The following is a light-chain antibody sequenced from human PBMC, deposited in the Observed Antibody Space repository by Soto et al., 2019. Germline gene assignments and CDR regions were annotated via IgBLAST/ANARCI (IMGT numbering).Light chain of an antibody. CDR1: QGISSY. CDR3: QKLNSFPPT. V-gene: IGKV1-9*01. Sequence: GDRVTIACRASQGISSYLAWYQQKPGEAPKLLISTASTLQSGVPSRFSGSGSGTEFTLPISSLQPEDFATYYCQKLNSFPPTFGGRTKVEIK. CDR2: TAS. J-gene: IGKJ4*01.